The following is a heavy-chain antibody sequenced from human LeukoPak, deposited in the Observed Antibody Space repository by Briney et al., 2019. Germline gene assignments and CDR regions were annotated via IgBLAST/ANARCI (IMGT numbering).Heavy chain of an antibody. J-gene: IGHJ6*03. CDR3: ARSNYDFWSGYYNGGYYYYMDV. V-gene: IGHV1-69*05. Sequence: ASVKVSCKASGGTFSSYAISWVRQAPGQGLEWMGGIIPIFGTANYAQKFQGRVTITTDESTSTAYMELSSVRSEDTAVYYCARSNYDFWSGYYNGGYYYYMDVWGKGTTVTVSS. CDR2: IIPIFGTA. D-gene: IGHD3-3*01. CDR1: GGTFSSYA.